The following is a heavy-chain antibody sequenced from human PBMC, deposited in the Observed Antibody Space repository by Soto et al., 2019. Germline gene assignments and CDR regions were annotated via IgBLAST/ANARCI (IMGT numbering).Heavy chain of an antibody. D-gene: IGHD3-16*01. J-gene: IGHJ6*03. CDR2: ISSSSSTI. CDR3: ARDYGGTSTKAPYYYYYMDV. Sequence: GGSLRLSCAASGFTFSSYSMNWVRQAPGKGLEWVSYISSSSSTIYYADSVKGRFTISRDNAKNSLYLQMNSLRAEDTAVYYCARDYGGTSTKAPYYYYYMDVWGKGTTVTVSS. CDR1: GFTFSSYS. V-gene: IGHV3-48*01.